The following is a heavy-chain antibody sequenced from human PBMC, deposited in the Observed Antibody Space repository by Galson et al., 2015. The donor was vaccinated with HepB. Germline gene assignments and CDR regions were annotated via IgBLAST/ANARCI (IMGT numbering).Heavy chain of an antibody. CDR3: AKGIPDSGWPDDAFDT. V-gene: IGHV3-23*01. D-gene: IGHD6-19*01. CDR1: GFPFTSYA. J-gene: IGHJ3*02. CDR2: INDDGSTT. Sequence: SLRLSCAASGFPFTSYALTWVRQVPGRGLEWVSVINDDGSTTHYADSVKGRFTISRDNPENTVYLQMNSLRAEDTAVYYCAKGIPDSGWPDDAFDTWGQGTMVTV.